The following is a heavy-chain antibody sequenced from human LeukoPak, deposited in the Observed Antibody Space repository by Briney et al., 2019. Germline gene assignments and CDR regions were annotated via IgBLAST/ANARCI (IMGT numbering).Heavy chain of an antibody. D-gene: IGHD1-26*01. CDR2: IYYSGST. Sequence: SETLSLTCTVSGGSISSYYWSWIRQPPGKGLEWIGYIYYSGSTNYNPSLKSRVTISVDTSKNQFSLKLSSVTAADTAVYYCARGSWELIVGMDVWGQGTTVTVSS. CDR1: GGSISSYY. CDR3: ARGSWELIVGMDV. V-gene: IGHV4-59*01. J-gene: IGHJ6*02.